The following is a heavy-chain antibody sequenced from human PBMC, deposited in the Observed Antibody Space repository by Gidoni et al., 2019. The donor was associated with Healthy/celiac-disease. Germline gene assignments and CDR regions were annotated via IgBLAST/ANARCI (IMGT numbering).Heavy chain of an antibody. CDR2: ISYDGSNK. J-gene: IGHJ3*02. CDR1: GFTFSSYA. Sequence: QVQLVESGGGVAQPGRSLRLSCAAPGFTFSSYAMHWVRQAPGKGLEWVAVISYDGSNKYYADSVKGRFTISRDNSKNTLYLQMNSLRAEDTAVYYCAREVGYCSSTSCYGDPDAFDIWGQGTMVTVSS. CDR3: AREVGYCSSTSCYGDPDAFDI. D-gene: IGHD2-2*01. V-gene: IGHV3-30-3*01.